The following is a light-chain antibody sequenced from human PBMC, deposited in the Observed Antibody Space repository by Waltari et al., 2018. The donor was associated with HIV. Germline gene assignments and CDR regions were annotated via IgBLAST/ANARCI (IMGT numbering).Light chain of an antibody. CDR1: ASNIGRNY. Sequence: SVMTQPPPAPRPLGQRVTFPCSGGASNIGRNYAYSYHDLPWTAPKLLIYKNNQRSSGVTDRFSGSTSDTSASLAISGLRCEDETDYYCASWDDKLNSWVFGGGTKLAV. V-gene: IGLV1-47*01. CDR3: ASWDDKLNSWV. J-gene: IGLJ3*02. CDR2: KNN.